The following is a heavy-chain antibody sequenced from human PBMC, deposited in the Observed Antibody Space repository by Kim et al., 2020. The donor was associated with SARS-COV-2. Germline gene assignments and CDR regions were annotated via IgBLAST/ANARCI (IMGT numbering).Heavy chain of an antibody. J-gene: IGHJ4*02. Sequence: SETLSLTCTVSGGSISSSSYYWGWIRQPPGKGLEWIGSIYYSGSTYYNPSLKSRVTISVDTSKNQFSLKLSSVTAADTAVYYCARHGQIEWLLLFDYWGQGTLVTVSS. CDR2: IYYSGST. V-gene: IGHV4-39*01. D-gene: IGHD3-22*01. CDR1: GGSISSSSYY. CDR3: ARHGQIEWLLLFDY.